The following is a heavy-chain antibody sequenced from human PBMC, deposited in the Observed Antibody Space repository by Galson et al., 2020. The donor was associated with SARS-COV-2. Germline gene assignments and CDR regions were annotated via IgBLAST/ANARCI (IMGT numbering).Heavy chain of an antibody. D-gene: IGHD3-3*01. CDR3: ARELYYDFWSGQWSRYYGMDV. CDR2: INPSGGST. V-gene: IGHV1-46*01. J-gene: IGHJ6*02. CDR1: GYTFTSYY. Sequence: ASVKVSCKASGYTFTSYYMHWVRQAPGQGLEWMGIINPSGGSTSYAQKFQGRVTMTRDTSTSTVYMELSSLRSEDTAVYYCARELYYDFWSGQWSRYYGMDVWGQGTTVTVSS.